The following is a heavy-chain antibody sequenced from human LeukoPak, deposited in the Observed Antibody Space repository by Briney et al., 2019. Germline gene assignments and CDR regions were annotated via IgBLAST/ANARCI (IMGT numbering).Heavy chain of an antibody. CDR3: AKDRGGTFMGLYYYDSSGYLDY. J-gene: IGHJ4*02. V-gene: IGHV3-21*04. CDR2: ISSSSSYI. Sequence: GGSLRLSCAASGFTFSSYSMNWVRQAPGKGLEWVSSISSSSSYIYYADSVKGRFTVSRDNSKNTLYLQMNSLRAEDTAVYYCAKDRGGTFMGLYYYDSSGYLDYWGQGTLVTVSS. D-gene: IGHD3-22*01. CDR1: GFTFSSYS.